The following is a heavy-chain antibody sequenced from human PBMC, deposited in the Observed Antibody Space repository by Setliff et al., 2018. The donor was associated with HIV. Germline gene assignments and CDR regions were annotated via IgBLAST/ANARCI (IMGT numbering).Heavy chain of an antibody. V-gene: IGHV4-39*07. D-gene: IGHD3-10*01. J-gene: IGHJ6*02. CDR2: IYYSGTT. Sequence: SETLSLTCTVSGGSISSSSYYWGWIRQPPGKGLEWIGSIYYSGTTYYNPSLKSRITISVDTSKNQFSLKVNSVTAADTAVYYCASPKERYYYGSGTNVREYYGMDVWDQGTTVTVSS. CDR1: GGSISSSSYY. CDR3: ASPKERYYYGSGTNVREYYGMDV.